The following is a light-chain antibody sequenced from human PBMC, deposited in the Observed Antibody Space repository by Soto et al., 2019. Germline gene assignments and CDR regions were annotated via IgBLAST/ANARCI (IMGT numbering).Light chain of an antibody. CDR1: QSVSNY. CDR2: DAS. J-gene: IGKJ2*01. Sequence: EIVLTQSPVTLSLSPGVRATLSCRASQSVSNYLAWYQQKPGQAPRLLMYDASNRATGIPARFSGSGSGTDFTLTISSLEPEDFAVYYCQQRSNWPRYTFGQGTKLEIK. V-gene: IGKV3-11*01. CDR3: QQRSNWPRYT.